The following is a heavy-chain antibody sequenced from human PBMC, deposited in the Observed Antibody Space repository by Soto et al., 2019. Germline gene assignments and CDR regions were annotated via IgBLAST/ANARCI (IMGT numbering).Heavy chain of an antibody. CDR2: IYWDDDK. Sequence: QITLNESGPTPVKPRQTLTLTCTFSGFSLTTSGVGVGWIRQSPGKAPEWPALIYWDDDKRYSPFLKSRLTITKDTSKTHVVLTIADFDPPDTATYNCAHRVLRTVFGLVTTTAIYFNFWGQGTPVAGSS. CDR3: AHRVLRTVFGLVTTTAIYFNF. J-gene: IGHJ4*02. V-gene: IGHV2-5*02. D-gene: IGHD3-3*01. CDR1: GFSLTTSGVG.